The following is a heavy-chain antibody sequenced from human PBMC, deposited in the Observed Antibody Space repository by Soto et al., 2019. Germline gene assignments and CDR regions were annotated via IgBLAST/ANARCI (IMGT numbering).Heavy chain of an antibody. CDR3: AKNLPRTGRFDY. J-gene: IGHJ4*02. Sequence: QLQLHESGPGLVKPSETLSLTCSLSGASITSTTYFWAWIRQPPGKGLEWVGSIYYSDKTHYNPSLKSRTTISVDRSRNQFSLQVSSVTAADTAVYYCAKNLPRTGRFDYWGQGTVVTVSS. CDR1: GASITSTTYF. V-gene: IGHV4-39*01. CDR2: IYYSDKT.